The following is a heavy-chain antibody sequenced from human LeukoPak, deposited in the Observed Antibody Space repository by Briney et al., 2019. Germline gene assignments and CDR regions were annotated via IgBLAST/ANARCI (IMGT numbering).Heavy chain of an antibody. Sequence: GGSLRLSCAASGFTFSSYGMHWVRQAPGKGLEWVAVISYDGSNKYYADSVKGRFTISRDNSKNTLHLQMNSLRAEDTAVYYCAKDALGGYDSSGYFDYWGQGTLDTVSS. CDR2: ISYDGSNK. CDR3: AKDALGGYDSSGYFDY. CDR1: GFTFSSYG. J-gene: IGHJ4*02. V-gene: IGHV3-30*18. D-gene: IGHD3-22*01.